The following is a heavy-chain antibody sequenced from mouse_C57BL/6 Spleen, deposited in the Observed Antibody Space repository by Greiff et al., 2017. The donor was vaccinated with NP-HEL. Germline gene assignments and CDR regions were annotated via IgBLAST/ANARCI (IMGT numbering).Heavy chain of an antibody. D-gene: IGHD1-1*01. CDR1: GYTFTDYN. CDR3: ARRHDLRDYFDY. CDR2: INPNNGGT. V-gene: IGHV1-18*01. Sequence: EVQLQQSGPELVKPGASVKIPCKASGYTFTDYNMDWVKQSHGKSLEWIGDINPNNGGTIYNQKFKGKATLTVDKSSSTAYMELRSLTSEDTAVYYCARRHDLRDYFDYWGQGTTLTVSS. J-gene: IGHJ2*01.